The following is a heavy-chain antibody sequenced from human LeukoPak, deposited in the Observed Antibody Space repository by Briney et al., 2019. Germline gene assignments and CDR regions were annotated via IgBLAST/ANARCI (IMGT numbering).Heavy chain of an antibody. D-gene: IGHD1-26*01. CDR3: AKKIQVGATSPYSDFQD. CDR1: GFTFSSYA. CDR2: ASGSGVTT. V-gene: IGHV3-23*01. Sequence: GGSLRLSCAASGFTFSSYAMSWVRQAPGKGLEWVSSASGSGVTTHYAGSVKGRFSISRDNSKNTLYLQMNSLRAEDTAVYYCAKKIQVGATSPYSDFQDWGQGTLVTVSS. J-gene: IGHJ1*01.